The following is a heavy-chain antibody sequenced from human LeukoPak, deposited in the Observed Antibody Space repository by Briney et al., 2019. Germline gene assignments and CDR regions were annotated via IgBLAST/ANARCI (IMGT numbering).Heavy chain of an antibody. Sequence: PSQTLSLTCAVSGGSISSGGYSWSWIRQPPGKGLEWIGYIYHSGSTYYNPSLKSRVTISVDRSKNQFSLKLSSVTAADTAVYYCARDEVGAAHWGQGTLVTVSS. J-gene: IGHJ4*02. CDR2: IYHSGST. CDR3: ARDEVGAAH. CDR1: GGSISSGGYS. V-gene: IGHV4-30-2*01. D-gene: IGHD1-26*01.